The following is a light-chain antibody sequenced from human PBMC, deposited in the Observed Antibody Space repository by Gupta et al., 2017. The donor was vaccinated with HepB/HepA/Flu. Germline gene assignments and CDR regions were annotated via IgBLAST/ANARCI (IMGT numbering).Light chain of an antibody. CDR2: DAS. CDR1: QSVSNY. CDR3: WQRSFWPRR. V-gene: IGKV3-11*01. Sequence: EIVLTPSPVTLSLSPGERATLSCRASQSVSNYLAWYQHKPGQPPRRLIYDASNRATGIPARFSGSGSGTDFTLTISSLEPEDFAVYYCWQRSFWPRRFGQGTKLEIK. J-gene: IGKJ2*04.